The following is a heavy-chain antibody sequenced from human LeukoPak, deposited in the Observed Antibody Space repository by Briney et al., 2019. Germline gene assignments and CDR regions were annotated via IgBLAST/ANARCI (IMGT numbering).Heavy chain of an antibody. D-gene: IGHD4-11*01. CDR1: GGSISGYY. V-gene: IGHV4-59*01. CDR2: IYYSGST. CDR3: ATSTVSSYYYYYMDV. Sequence: SETLSLTCTVSGGSISGYYWSWIRQPPGKGLEWIGYIYYSGSTNYNPSLKSRVTISVDTSKNQFSLKLSSVTAADTAVYYCATSTVSSYYYYYMDVWGKGTTVTVSS. J-gene: IGHJ6*03.